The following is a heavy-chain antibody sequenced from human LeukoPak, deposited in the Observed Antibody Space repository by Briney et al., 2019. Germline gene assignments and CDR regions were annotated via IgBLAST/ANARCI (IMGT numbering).Heavy chain of an antibody. CDR1: GFTFSNYG. V-gene: IGHV3-48*03. CDR2: ISSSGNTI. Sequence: PGGSLRLSCAASGFTFSNYGMQWVRQAPGKGLEFVSFISSSGNTIYYADSVKGRFTISRDNAKNSLFLQMNSLRAEDTAVYYCARTFYYGSGTYPAFDIWGQGTMVIVS. D-gene: IGHD3-10*01. J-gene: IGHJ3*02. CDR3: ARTFYYGSGTYPAFDI.